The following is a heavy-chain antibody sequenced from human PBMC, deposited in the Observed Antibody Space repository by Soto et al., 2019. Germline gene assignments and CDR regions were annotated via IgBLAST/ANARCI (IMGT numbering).Heavy chain of an antibody. CDR1: AYTFTKNV. V-gene: IGHV1-8*01. CDR3: ARVMSAGHYDY. J-gene: IGHJ4*01. CDR2: MNPNSGNT. Sequence: ASVKVSCKPSAYTFTKNVINWVRQAPGQGLEWIGWMNPNSGNTGYAQKFKGRVTMTRSTSLGTAYIELSSLTSDDTAVYYCARVMSAGHYDYWGHGTLVTVSS. D-gene: IGHD6-19*01.